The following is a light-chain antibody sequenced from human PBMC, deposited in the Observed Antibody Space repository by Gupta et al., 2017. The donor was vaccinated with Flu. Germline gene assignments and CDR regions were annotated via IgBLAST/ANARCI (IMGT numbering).Light chain of an antibody. J-gene: IGKJ2*01. V-gene: IGKV1-5*03. CDR1: QSISSW. CDR2: KAS. Sequence: DIQITQSPSTLPASVGDRVTITCRASQSISSWLAWYQQKPGKATKLLIYKASSLESGVPSRFSGSASGTEFTLTISSLQPDDFATYCCQQYNSYSAWAFGQGTKLEIK. CDR3: QQYNSYSAWA.